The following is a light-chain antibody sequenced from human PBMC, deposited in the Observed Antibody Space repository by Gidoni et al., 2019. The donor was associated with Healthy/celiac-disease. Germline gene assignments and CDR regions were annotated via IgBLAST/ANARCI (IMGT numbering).Light chain of an antibody. CDR1: QGISSY. Sequence: IQLTHSPSSLSASVGDRVTITCRASQGISSYLAWYQQKPGKAPKLLIYAASTLQSGVPSRFSGSGSGTDFTLTISSLQPEDFATYYCQQRNSYPPTFGGGTKVEIK. CDR2: AAS. V-gene: IGKV1-9*01. J-gene: IGKJ4*01. CDR3: QQRNSYPPT.